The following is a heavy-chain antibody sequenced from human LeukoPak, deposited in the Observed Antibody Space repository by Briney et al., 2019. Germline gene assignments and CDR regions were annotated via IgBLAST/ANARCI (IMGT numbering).Heavy chain of an antibody. CDR2: IYYSGTT. D-gene: IGHD6-19*01. CDR1: GGSVSSGSYY. J-gene: IGHJ4*02. CDR3: ARVWPRIAVAGTQTVQFDY. Sequence: SETLSLTCTVSGGSVSSGSYYWGWIRQSPGKGLEWIGYIYYSGTTNYNPSLKSRVTMSVDTSKNQFSLKLNSVTAADTAVYYCARVWPRIAVAGTQTVQFDYWGQGTLVTVSS. V-gene: IGHV4-61*01.